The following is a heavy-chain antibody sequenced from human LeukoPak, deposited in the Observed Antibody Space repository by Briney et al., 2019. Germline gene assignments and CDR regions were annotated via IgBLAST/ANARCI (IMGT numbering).Heavy chain of an antibody. CDR2: IIPISGTA. CDR3: ARGLQYQLLKALGYYYMDV. CDR1: GGTFSSHA. D-gene: IGHD2-2*01. J-gene: IGHJ6*03. Sequence: SVEVSCKASGGTFSSHAIAWVRQAPGQGPEWMGGIIPISGTANYAQKFQGRVTITTDESTSTAYMELSSLTSDDTAVYYCARGLQYQLLKALGYYYMDVWGEGTTVTVSS. V-gene: IGHV1-69*05.